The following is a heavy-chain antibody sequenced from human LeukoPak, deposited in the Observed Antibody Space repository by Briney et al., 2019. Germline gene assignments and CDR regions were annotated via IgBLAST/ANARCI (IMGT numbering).Heavy chain of an antibody. V-gene: IGHV1-2*02. Sequence: ASVKVSCKASGYTFTSYDINWVRQATGQGLEWMGWMNPNSGGTNYAQKFQGRVTMTRDTSISTAYMELSRLRSDDTAVYYCAREGGYSYGLNWFDPWGQGTLVTVSS. J-gene: IGHJ5*02. CDR2: MNPNSGGT. D-gene: IGHD5-18*01. CDR3: AREGGYSYGLNWFDP. CDR1: GYTFTSYD.